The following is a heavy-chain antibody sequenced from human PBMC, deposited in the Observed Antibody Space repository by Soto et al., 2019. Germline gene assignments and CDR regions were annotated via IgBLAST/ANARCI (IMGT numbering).Heavy chain of an antibody. CDR2: IYFSGVT. V-gene: IGHV4-31*03. D-gene: IGHD1-1*01. J-gene: IGHJ3*01. CDR1: GGSIPSAGYY. Sequence: QVQLQESGPGLVEPSQTLSLTCTVPGGSIPSAGYYWSWIRQRPGKGREWIGYIYFSGVTYYNPSLESRVTISVDTSKNQFSLRLSSVTAADTAVYYCARDPWRTPPEAAFDVWGQGTKVTVSS. CDR3: ARDPWRTPPEAAFDV.